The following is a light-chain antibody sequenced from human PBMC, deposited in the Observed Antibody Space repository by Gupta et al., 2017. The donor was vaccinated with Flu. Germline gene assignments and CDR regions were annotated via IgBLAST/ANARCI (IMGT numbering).Light chain of an antibody. V-gene: IGLV1-47*01. Sequence: GTISCSGISSNIGSNYVYWYQQLPGTAPNLLIHRNSKRLSGSPARFSGSKSGTSAALAISGLRPEDEADYHCEALDDRLGGHLVFGGGTKLTVL. CDR1: SSNIGSNY. J-gene: IGLJ2*01. CDR3: EALDDRLGGHLV. CDR2: RNS.